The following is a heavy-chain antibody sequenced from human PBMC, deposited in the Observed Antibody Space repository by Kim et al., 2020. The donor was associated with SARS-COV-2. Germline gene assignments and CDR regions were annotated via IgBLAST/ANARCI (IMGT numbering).Heavy chain of an antibody. V-gene: IGHV3-30*04. CDR3: ARGGGNSLIFYYYYGMD. CDR2: ISYDGSNK. J-gene: IGHJ6*01. Sequence: GGSLRLSCAASGFTFSSYAMHWVRQAPGKGLEWVAVISYDGSNKYYVDSVKGRFTISRDNSKNTLYLQMNSLRAEDTAVYYCARGGGNSLIFYYYYGMD. D-gene: IGHD2-21*02. CDR1: GFTFSSYA.